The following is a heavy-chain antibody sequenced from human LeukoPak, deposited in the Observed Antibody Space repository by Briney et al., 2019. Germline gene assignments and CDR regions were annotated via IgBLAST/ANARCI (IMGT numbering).Heavy chain of an antibody. CDR2: INHSGST. V-gene: IGHV4-34*01. CDR1: GGSFSGYY. Sequence: PSETLSLTCAVYGGSFSGYYWSWIRQPPGKGLEWIGEINHSGSTNYNPSLKSRVTISVDTSKNQFSLKLSSVTAADTAVYYCARESSGSIGYFQHWGQGTLVTVSS. J-gene: IGHJ1*01. CDR3: ARESSGSIGYFQH. D-gene: IGHD6-19*01.